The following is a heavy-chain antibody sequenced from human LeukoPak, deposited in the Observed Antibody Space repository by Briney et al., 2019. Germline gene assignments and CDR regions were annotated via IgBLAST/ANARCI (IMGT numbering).Heavy chain of an antibody. D-gene: IGHD2/OR15-2a*01. CDR2: IYYSGST. V-gene: IGHV4-39*07. Sequence: PSETLSLTCTVSGGSISSSSYYWGWIRQPPGKGLEWIGSIYYSGSTYYNPSLKSRVTISVDTSKNQFSLKLSSVTAADTAVYYCARLGEFASNAFDIWGQGTMVTVSS. CDR1: GGSISSSSYY. J-gene: IGHJ3*02. CDR3: ARLGEFASNAFDI.